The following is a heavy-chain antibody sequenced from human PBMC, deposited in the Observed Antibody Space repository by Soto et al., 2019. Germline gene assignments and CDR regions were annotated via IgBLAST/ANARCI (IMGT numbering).Heavy chain of an antibody. V-gene: IGHV1-69*01. CDR1: GGTLSNYA. D-gene: IGHD3-3*01. CDR3: ARGRTIFGVVNFDY. CDR2: VIPIFSIM. J-gene: IGHJ4*02. Sequence: QVQLVQSGAEVKKPGSSVKVSCKASGGTLSNYAIAWVRLAPGQGHEWVGGVIPIFSIMKYAQKFQDRVTFTADDSTNTAYMELSSLTSEDTAVYYCARGRTIFGVVNFDYWGEGTLVTVSS.